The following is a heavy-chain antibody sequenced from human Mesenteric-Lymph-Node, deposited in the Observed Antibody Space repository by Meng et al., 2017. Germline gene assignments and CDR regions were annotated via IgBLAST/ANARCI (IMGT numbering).Heavy chain of an antibody. D-gene: IGHD3-22*01. Sequence: QLQLQASGPGLLTTSDTLALTCAVSGGSISRSDWWSWVRQPPGKGLEWIGETSHSGSTNYSPSLKSRVTISLDKSKNQLSLKLNSVTAADTAVYYCASSDYYRSDYWGQGTLVTVSS. V-gene: IGHV4-4*02. J-gene: IGHJ4*02. CDR2: TSHSGST. CDR3: ASSDYYRSDY. CDR1: GGSISRSDW.